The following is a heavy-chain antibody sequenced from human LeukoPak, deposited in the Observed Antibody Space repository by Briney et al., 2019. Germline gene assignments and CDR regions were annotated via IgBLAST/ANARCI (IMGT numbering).Heavy chain of an antibody. D-gene: IGHD3-9*01. V-gene: IGHV3-21*01. Sequence: GGSLRLSCAASGFTFNAFTMHWVRQALGKGLEWISSFTTTSIYMYYADSVKGRFTISRDNAKNSLYLQMNSLRAEDTAVYYCARSILTGYIGEGFDKWGQGTLVTVSS. J-gene: IGHJ4*02. CDR1: GFTFNAFT. CDR2: FTTTSIYM. CDR3: ARSILTGYIGEGFDK.